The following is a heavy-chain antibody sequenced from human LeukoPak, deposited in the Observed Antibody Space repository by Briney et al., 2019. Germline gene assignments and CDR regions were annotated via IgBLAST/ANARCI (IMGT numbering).Heavy chain of an antibody. CDR1: GYIFSNYW. D-gene: IGHD4-17*01. V-gene: IGHV5-51*01. J-gene: IGHJ4*02. CDR2: IYPGDSDS. Sequence: GASLKISCKVSGYIFSNYWIGWVRQMPGKGLEWMGIIYPGDSDSRYSPSFQGQVTLSVDKSINTAYLQWSSLKASDTAMYYCARSMTTVTPLDYWGQGTLVTVSS. CDR3: ARSMTTVTPLDY.